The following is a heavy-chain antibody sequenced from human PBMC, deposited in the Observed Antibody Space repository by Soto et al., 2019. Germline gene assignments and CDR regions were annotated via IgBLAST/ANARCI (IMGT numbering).Heavy chain of an antibody. CDR3: AKGYNNYFFGY. D-gene: IGHD4-4*01. J-gene: IGHJ4*02. CDR1: GFTFNIYA. V-gene: IGHV3-23*01. Sequence: GGSLRLSCAASGFTFNIYAMTWVRQAPGKGLEWVSSITAGGGGTYYADSVKGRFTISRDNSKNTLSLQMNSPRADDTAVYFCAKGYNNYFFGYWGQGTLVTVSS. CDR2: ITAGGGGT.